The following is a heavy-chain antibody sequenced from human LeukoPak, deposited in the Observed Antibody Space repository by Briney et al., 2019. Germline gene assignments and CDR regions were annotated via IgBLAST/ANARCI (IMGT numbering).Heavy chain of an antibody. J-gene: IGHJ4*02. CDR1: GFAFSDFW. Sequence: PGGSLRLSCAASGFAFSDFWMSWVRQAPGKWLEWVANIRHDGNAKNYVPSVRGRFTISRDNAKNSLYLQMNSLTVEDTAVYYCATSHDSAGNDWGQGTLVTVSS. CDR2: IRHDGNAK. CDR3: ATSHDSAGND. D-gene: IGHD2-15*01. V-gene: IGHV3-7*01.